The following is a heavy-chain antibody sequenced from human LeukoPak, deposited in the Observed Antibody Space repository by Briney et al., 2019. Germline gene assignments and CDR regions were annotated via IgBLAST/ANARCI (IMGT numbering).Heavy chain of an antibody. CDR3: ARAGSAHADFDY. V-gene: IGHV4-59*01. J-gene: IGHJ4*02. D-gene: IGHD2-15*01. Sequence: SETLSHTCTVSGVSFTNYYWSRIRQPPGKGLEWIGYIYYSGSTNYNPSLKSRATISVDTSKNQFSLKLSSVTAADTAVYYCARAGSAHADFDYWGQGTLVTVSS. CDR2: IYYSGST. CDR1: GVSFTNYY.